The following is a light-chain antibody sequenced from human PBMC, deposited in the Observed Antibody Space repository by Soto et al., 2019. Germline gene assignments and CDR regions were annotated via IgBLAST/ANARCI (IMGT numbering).Light chain of an antibody. V-gene: IGKV3-20*01. J-gene: IGKJ1*01. CDR3: QQYNNWPPWT. Sequence: EIVLTQSPGTPSLSPGERATLSCRASQTVIRNYLAWHQQKPDQTPRPLVYGASSRATGIADRFSGSGSGTEFTLTISSLQSEDIAVNYCQQYNNWPPWTFGQGTKV. CDR2: GAS. CDR1: QTVIRNY.